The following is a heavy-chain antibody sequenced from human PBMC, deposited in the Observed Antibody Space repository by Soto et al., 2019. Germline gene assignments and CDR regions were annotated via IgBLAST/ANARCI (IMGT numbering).Heavy chain of an antibody. D-gene: IGHD3-22*01. CDR2: INHSGST. V-gene: IGHV4-34*01. J-gene: IGHJ4*02. Sequence: SETLSLTCGVYGGSFSGYYWSWIRQPPGKGLEWIGEINHSGSTNYNPSLKSRVTISVDTSKNQFSLKLSSVTAADTAVYYCARGLPITMIVVVTATFDYWGQGTLVTVSS. CDR1: GGSFSGYY. CDR3: ARGLPITMIVVVTATFDY.